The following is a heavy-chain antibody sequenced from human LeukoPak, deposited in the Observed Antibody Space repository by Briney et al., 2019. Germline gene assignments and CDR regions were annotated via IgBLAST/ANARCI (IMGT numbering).Heavy chain of an antibody. CDR2: INPNSGGT. D-gene: IGHD3-3*01. J-gene: IGHJ4*02. CDR3: ARVGDYDFWSGYAY. CDR1: GYTFTGYY. V-gene: IGHV1-2*02. Sequence: ASVKVSCKASGYTFTGYYMHWVRQAPGQGLEWMGWINPNSGGTNYAQKFQGRVTMTRDTSISTAYMELSRLRSEDMAVYYCARVGDYDFWSGYAYWGQGTLVTVSS.